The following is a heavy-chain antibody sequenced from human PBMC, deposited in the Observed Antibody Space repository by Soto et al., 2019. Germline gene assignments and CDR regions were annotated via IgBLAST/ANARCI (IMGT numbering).Heavy chain of an antibody. J-gene: IGHJ3*02. D-gene: IGHD3-3*01. V-gene: IGHV4-59*08. CDR1: GVSISSYY. CDR3: ARRTPDYDFWSGYYMAAFDI. Sequence: SETLSLTCTVSGVSISSYYWSWIRQPPGKGLEWIEYIYYSGSTNYNPSLKRRVTISVDTSKNQFSLKLSSVAAADTAVYYCARRTPDYDFWSGYYMAAFDIWGQGTMVTVSS. CDR2: IYYSGST.